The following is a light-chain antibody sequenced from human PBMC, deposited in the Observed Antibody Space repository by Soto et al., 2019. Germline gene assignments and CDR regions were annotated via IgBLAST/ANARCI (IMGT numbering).Light chain of an antibody. CDR3: MQGTHWPYT. J-gene: IGKJ2*01. CDR2: AVS. V-gene: IGKV2-30*01. CDR1: QGLVYGDGNTY. Sequence: DVVLTQSPLSLPVTLGQPASISCRSSQGLVYGDGNTYLSWFQRRPGHSPRRLIYAVSDRDSGVPDRFSGSGSGTDFTLRISSVEAEDIGVYFCMQGTHWPYTFGLGTRLEIK.